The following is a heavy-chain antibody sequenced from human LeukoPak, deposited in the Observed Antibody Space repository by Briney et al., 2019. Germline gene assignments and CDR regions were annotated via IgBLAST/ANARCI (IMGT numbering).Heavy chain of an antibody. CDR2: INPSGGST. V-gene: IGHV1-46*01. Sequence: ASVKVSCKASGYTFTSYYMHWVRQAPGQGLEWMGIINPSGGSTSYAQKFQGRVTITRNTSISTAYMELSSLRSEDTAVYYCARAKKWSGSSNYYYYYMDVWGKGTTVTVSS. J-gene: IGHJ6*03. CDR3: ARAKKWSGSSNYYYYYMDV. D-gene: IGHD3-10*01. CDR1: GYTFTSYY.